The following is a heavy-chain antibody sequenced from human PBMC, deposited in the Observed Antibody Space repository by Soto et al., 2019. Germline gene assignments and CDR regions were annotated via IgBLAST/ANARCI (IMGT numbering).Heavy chain of an antibody. D-gene: IGHD3-10*01. CDR1: GGSISSSSYY. V-gene: IGHV4-39*01. Sequence: QLQLQESGPGLVKPSETLSLTCTVSGGSISSSSYYWGWIRQPPGKGLEWIGSIYYSGSTYYNPSLKSRVTISVDTSKNQFSPKLSSVTAADTAVYYCARPTMGYFDYWGQGTLVTVSS. J-gene: IGHJ4*02. CDR3: ARPTMGYFDY. CDR2: IYYSGST.